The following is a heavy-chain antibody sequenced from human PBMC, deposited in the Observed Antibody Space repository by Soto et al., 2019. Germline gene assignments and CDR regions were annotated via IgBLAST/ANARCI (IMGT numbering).Heavy chain of an antibody. J-gene: IGHJ4*02. CDR2: IIRIFGTA. D-gene: IGHD3-10*01. Sequence: VQLVQSGAEVKKPGSSVKVSCKASGGTFSSYAISWVRQAPGQGLEWMGGIIRIFGTANYAQKFQGRGTITADESTSTAYMELSSQRSEDTAVYYCARDVGPKDIRMVRGVLGYWGQGTLVTVSS. CDR1: GGTFSSYA. CDR3: ARDVGPKDIRMVRGVLGY. V-gene: IGHV1-69*01.